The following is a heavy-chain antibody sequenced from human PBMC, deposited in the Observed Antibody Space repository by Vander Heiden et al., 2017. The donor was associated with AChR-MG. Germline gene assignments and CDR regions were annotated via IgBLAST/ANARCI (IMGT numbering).Heavy chain of an antibody. V-gene: IGHV3-21*01. CDR1: GFTFSSYS. CDR3: ARDLGTVSTHHYYYGMDV. Sequence: EVQLVESGGGLVKPGGSLRLSCAASGFTFSSYSMNWGRQAPGKGLEWVSSISRSSSYIYYADSVKGRFTISRDNAKNSLYLQMNSLRAEDTAVYYCARDLGTVSTHHYYYGMDVWGQGTTVTVSS. D-gene: IGHD1-1*01. J-gene: IGHJ6*02. CDR2: ISRSSSYI.